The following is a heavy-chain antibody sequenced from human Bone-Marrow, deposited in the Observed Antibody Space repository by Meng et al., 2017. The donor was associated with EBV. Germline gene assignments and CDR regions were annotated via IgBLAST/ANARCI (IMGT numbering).Heavy chain of an antibody. CDR3: ARDGNSGIAAAVTLDY. Sequence: ESGGGLVKLGGSLGPSCAASGFTFSDYSMSWIRQAPGKGLEWVSYISSSGSTIYYADSVKGRFTISRDNAKNSLYLQMNSLRAEDTAVYYCARDGNSGIAAAVTLDYWGQGTLVTVSS. D-gene: IGHD6-13*01. CDR2: ISSSGSTI. J-gene: IGHJ4*02. CDR1: GFTFSDYS. V-gene: IGHV3-11*01.